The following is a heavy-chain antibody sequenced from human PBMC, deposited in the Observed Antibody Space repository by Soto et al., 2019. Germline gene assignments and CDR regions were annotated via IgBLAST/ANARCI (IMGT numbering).Heavy chain of an antibody. J-gene: IGHJ5*02. CDR3: ARDMTIFAVAGTQVWFDP. CDR2: ISSSSSYI. CDR1: GFTFSSYS. V-gene: IGHV3-21*01. D-gene: IGHD6-19*01. Sequence: GGSLRLSCAASGFTFSSYSMNWVRQAPGKGLEWVSSISSSSSYIYYADSVKGRFTISRDNAKNSLYLQMNSLRAEDTAVYYCARDMTIFAVAGTQVWFDPWGQGTLVTVSS.